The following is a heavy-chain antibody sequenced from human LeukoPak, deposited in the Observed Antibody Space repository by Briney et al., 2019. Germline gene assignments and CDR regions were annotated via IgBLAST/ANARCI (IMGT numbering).Heavy chain of an antibody. J-gene: IGHJ4*02. CDR3: ARVLCYEGFDY. CDR2: IYSGGST. D-gene: IGHD2-2*01. V-gene: IGHV3-53*01. Sequence: PGGSLRLSRAASGFTVSSNYMSWVRQAPGKGLEWVSVIYSGGSTYYADSVKGRFTISRDNSKNTLYLQMNSLRAEDTAVYYCARVLCYEGFDYWGQGTLVTVSS. CDR1: GFTVSSNY.